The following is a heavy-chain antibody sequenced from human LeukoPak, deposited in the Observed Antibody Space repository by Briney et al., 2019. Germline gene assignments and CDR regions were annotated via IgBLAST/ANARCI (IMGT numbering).Heavy chain of an antibody. CDR3: VQEGSGWYAS. J-gene: IGHJ4*02. Sequence: PGGSLRLSCAASGFTFSSYEMNWVRQAPGKGLEWVSYISTSGNTRYYADSVKGRFTISRDNSKNILYLHMSSLRAEDTAVYYCVQEGSGWYASWGQGTLVTVSS. CDR2: ISTSGNTR. V-gene: IGHV3-48*03. CDR1: GFTFSSYE. D-gene: IGHD6-19*01.